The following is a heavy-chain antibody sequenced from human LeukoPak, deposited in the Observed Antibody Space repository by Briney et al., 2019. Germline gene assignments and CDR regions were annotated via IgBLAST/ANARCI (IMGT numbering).Heavy chain of an antibody. J-gene: IGHJ4*02. D-gene: IGHD6-19*01. CDR1: GFTFSSYS. Sequence: KPGGSLRLSCAASGFTFSSYSMNWVRQAPGKGLEWVSSISSSSSYIYYADSVKGRFTISRDNAKNSLYLQMNSLRAEDTAVYYCAREGYSSGWYFDYWGQGTLVTVSS. V-gene: IGHV3-21*01. CDR2: ISSSSSYI. CDR3: AREGYSSGWYFDY.